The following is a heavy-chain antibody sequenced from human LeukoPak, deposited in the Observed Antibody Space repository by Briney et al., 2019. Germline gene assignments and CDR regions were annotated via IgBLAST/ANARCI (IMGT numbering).Heavy chain of an antibody. Sequence: GGSLRLSCAASGFTFNSHAMSWVRQAPGKGLEWVSGIGGSGSSTYYTDSVKGRFTISRDNSKNTLYLQMNSLRAEDTAIYYCVKDGNDYGDYDYWGQGTLVTVSS. CDR1: GFTFNSHA. CDR3: VKDGNDYGDYDY. D-gene: IGHD4-17*01. CDR2: IGGSGSST. J-gene: IGHJ4*02. V-gene: IGHV3-23*01.